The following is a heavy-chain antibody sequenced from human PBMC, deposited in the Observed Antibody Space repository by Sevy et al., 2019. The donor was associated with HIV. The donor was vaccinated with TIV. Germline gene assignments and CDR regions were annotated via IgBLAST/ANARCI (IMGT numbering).Heavy chain of an antibody. CDR1: GYTFTSYY. CDR3: ARPGAEYYYGPVVGAFDI. J-gene: IGHJ3*02. D-gene: IGHD3-10*01. V-gene: IGHV1-46*01. Sequence: ASVKVSCKASGYTFTSYYMHWVRQAPGQGLEWMGIINPSGGSTSYAQKFQGRVTMTRDTSTSTVYMELSSLRSEDTAVYYCARPGAEYYYGPVVGAFDIWGQGTMVTVSS. CDR2: INPSGGST.